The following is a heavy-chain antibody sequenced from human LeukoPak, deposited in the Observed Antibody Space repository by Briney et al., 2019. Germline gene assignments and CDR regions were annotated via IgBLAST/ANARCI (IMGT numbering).Heavy chain of an antibody. D-gene: IGHD6-13*01. Sequence: GRSLRLSCAASGFTFDDYAMHWVRQAPGKGLEWVSGISWNSGSVAYAVSVKGRFTISRDNAKNSLYLQTNSLRAEDTAVYYCARAPYSSSWTPEAFDIWGQGTMVTVSS. CDR1: GFTFDDYA. CDR2: ISWNSGSV. J-gene: IGHJ3*02. CDR3: ARAPYSSSWTPEAFDI. V-gene: IGHV3-9*01.